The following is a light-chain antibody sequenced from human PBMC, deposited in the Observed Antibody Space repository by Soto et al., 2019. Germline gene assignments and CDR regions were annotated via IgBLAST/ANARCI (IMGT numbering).Light chain of an antibody. CDR3: QQLNIYTRT. J-gene: IGKJ3*01. CDR2: TAS. V-gene: IGKV1-9*01. Sequence: DIQLTQSPSFLSASVGDRITITCRASQGINDYLAWYQQKPGKAPKFLIYTASTLQSGVPSRFSGSGSGTEFTLTISSLQPEDFATYYCQQLNIYTRTFGSGTTVDIK. CDR1: QGINDY.